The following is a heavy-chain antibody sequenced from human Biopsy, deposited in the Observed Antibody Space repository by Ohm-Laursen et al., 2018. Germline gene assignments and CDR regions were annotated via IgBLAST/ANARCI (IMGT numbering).Heavy chain of an antibody. Sequence: ASVKVSCKASGYTFTDYYVHWVRQAPGHGLEWMGWIDTINGGARYAQKFQGRVTMTRDTSISTAYMELSRLTSDDTVVYYCARERDPWGQGTLVTVSS. CDR2: IDTINGGA. V-gene: IGHV1-2*02. CDR1: GYTFTDYY. CDR3: ARERDP. J-gene: IGHJ5*02.